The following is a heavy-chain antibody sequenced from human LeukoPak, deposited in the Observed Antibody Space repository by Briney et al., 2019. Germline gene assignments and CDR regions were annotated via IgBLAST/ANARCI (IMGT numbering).Heavy chain of an antibody. Sequence: PGGSLRLSCAASGFTVSSNYMSWVRQAPGKGLEWVSVIYSGGSTYYADSVKGRFTISRHNSKNTLYLQMNSLRAEDTAVYYCAKPSSSSWYFFDYWGQGTLVTVSS. CDR1: GFTVSSNY. CDR2: IYSGGST. V-gene: IGHV3-53*01. J-gene: IGHJ4*02. D-gene: IGHD6-13*01. CDR3: AKPSSSSWYFFDY.